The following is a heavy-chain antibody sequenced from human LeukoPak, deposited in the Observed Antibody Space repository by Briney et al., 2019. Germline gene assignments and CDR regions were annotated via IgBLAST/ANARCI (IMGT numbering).Heavy chain of an antibody. J-gene: IGHJ4*02. CDR1: GFTFSSYP. V-gene: IGHV3-64*01. Sequence: GGSLTLSCAASGFTFSSYPMHWVRQAPGKGLEHVSAISSNGDTTYYANSVRGRFTISRDNSKNTLYLQMGSLRTEDMAIYYCARETIGTNDYWGQGTLVTVSS. CDR3: ARETIGTNDY. CDR2: ISSNGDTT. D-gene: IGHD5-24*01.